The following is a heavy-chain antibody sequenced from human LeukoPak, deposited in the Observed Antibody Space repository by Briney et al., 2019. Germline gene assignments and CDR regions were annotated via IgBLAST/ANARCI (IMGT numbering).Heavy chain of an antibody. J-gene: IGHJ4*02. CDR3: ALKGDGRDY. D-gene: IGHD5-24*01. CDR2: INSDGSNT. V-gene: IGHV3-74*01. Sequence: GGSLRLSCAASGFTFSSYWMHWVRQAPGKGLVWVSRINSDGSNTSYADSVKGRFTISRDNAKNTLYLQINSLRAEDTAVYYCALKGDGRDYWGQGTLVTVSS. CDR1: GFTFSSYW.